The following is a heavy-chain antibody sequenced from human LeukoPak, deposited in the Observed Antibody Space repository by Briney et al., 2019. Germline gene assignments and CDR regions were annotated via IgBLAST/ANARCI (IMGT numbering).Heavy chain of an antibody. D-gene: IGHD1-14*01. CDR2: IKQDGSEK. CDR1: GFTFSSYW. V-gene: IGHV3-7*01. CDR3: ARVSPGEPFDY. J-gene: IGHJ4*02. Sequence: GGSLRLSCAASGFTFSSYWISWVRQAPGKGLEWVANIKQDGSEKYYVDSVKGRFTISRDNAKNSLYLQMNSLRAEDTAVYYCARVSPGEPFDYWGQGTLVTVSS.